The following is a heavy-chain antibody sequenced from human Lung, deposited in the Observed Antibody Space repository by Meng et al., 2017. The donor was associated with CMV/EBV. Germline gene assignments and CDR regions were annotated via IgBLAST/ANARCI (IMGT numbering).Heavy chain of an antibody. CDR1: GYSFSSYG. V-gene: IGHV1-18*01. CDR2: INPHTGDT. CDR3: ANQEYSSSRNRKNWFDP. D-gene: IGHD6-6*01. J-gene: IGHJ5*02. Sequence: ASVXVSXKASGYSFSSYGITWVRQAPGQGLEWMGWINPHTGDTNYPHKFQGRVTITTDTSTSTAYMELSSLRSEDTAVYYCANQEYSSSRNRKNWFDPWGQGTLVTVSS.